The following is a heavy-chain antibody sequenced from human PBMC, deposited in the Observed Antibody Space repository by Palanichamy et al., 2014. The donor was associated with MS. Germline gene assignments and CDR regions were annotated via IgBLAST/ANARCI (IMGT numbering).Heavy chain of an antibody. CDR3: AGSQVTMVRGSWFDP. J-gene: IGHJ5*02. V-gene: IGHV4-34*01. Sequence: QVQLQHGAAGLLKPSGDPVPHLRCLWWVLQWLLLELDPPAPRKGLEWIGEINHSGSTNYNPSLKSRVTISVDTSKNQFSLKLSSVTAADTAVYYCAGSQVTMVRGSWFDPWGQGTLVTVSS. CDR1: WVLQWLL. CDR2: INHSGST. D-gene: IGHD3-10*01.